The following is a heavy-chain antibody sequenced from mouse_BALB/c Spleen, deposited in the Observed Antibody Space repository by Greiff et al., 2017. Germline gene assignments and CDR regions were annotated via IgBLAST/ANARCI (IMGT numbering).Heavy chain of an antibody. CDR2: IYPGDGDT. J-gene: IGHJ2*01. V-gene: IGHV1-80*01. Sequence: VQLQQSGAELVRPGSSVKISCKASGYAFSSYWMNWVKQRPGQGLEWIGQIYPGDGDTNYNGKFKGKATLTADKSSSTAYMQLSSLTSEDSAVYFCAREGGLGRYFDYWGQGTTLTVSS. D-gene: IGHD4-1*01. CDR3: AREGGLGRYFDY. CDR1: GYAFSSYW.